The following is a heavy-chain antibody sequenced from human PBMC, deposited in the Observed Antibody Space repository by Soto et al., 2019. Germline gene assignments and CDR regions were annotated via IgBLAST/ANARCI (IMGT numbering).Heavy chain of an antibody. CDR3: ARSGSKYGADAFDT. CDR1: GGSVSSGRYY. Sequence: QVQLQESGPGLVKPSETLSLTCTVSGGSVSSGRYYWTWIRQPPGKGLEWIGHIYYIGTTHYSPSIKSRVTISSDTSKNQFALRLPSVTAADTAVYYCARSGSKYGADAFDTWGQGTVVTVSS. CDR2: IYYIGTT. D-gene: IGHD5-18*01. V-gene: IGHV4-61*01. J-gene: IGHJ3*02.